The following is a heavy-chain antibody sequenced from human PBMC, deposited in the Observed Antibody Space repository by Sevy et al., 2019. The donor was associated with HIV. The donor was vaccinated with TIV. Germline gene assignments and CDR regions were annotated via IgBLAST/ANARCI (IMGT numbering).Heavy chain of an antibody. D-gene: IGHD4-17*01. CDR2: ISSSSSTI. CDR1: GFTFSSYS. V-gene: IGHV3-48*01. CDR3: AREGRTTVTTGGFDY. J-gene: IGHJ4*02. Sequence: GGSLRLSCAASGFTFSSYSMNWVRQAPGKGLEWVSYISSSSSTIYYADSVKGRFTISRDNAKNSLYLQMNSLRAEDTAVYYCAREGRTTVTTGGFDYWGQRTLVTVSS.